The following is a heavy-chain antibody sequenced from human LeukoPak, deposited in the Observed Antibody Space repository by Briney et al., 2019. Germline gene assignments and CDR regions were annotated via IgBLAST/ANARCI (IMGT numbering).Heavy chain of an antibody. V-gene: IGHV3-9*01. CDR3: ARDGYYYDSSGYYYRWFDP. CDR1: GFTFDDYA. J-gene: IGHJ5*02. D-gene: IGHD3-22*01. CDR2: ISWNSGSI. Sequence: HPGGSLRLSCAASGFTFDDYAMHWVRQAPGKGLEWVSGISWNSGSIGYADSVKGRFTISRDNAKNSLYLQMNSLRAEDTAVYYCARDGYYYDSSGYYYRWFDPWGQGTLVTVSS.